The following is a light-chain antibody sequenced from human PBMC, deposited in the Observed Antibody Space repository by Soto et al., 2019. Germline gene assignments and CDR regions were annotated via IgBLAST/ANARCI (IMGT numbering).Light chain of an antibody. V-gene: IGKV1-39*01. CDR3: QQNYSPPWT. Sequence: DIQLTQSPSSLSASVGDRVTITCRASQSISTFLNWYHQKPGKAPRLLIYAASTLQSGVPSRFSGRGSGTDFTLTISSLQPEDFATYFCQQNYSPPWTFGQGTKVDIK. CDR1: QSISTF. CDR2: AAS. J-gene: IGKJ1*01.